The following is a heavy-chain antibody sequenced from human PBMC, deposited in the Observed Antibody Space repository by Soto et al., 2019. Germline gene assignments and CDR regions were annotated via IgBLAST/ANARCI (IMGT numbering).Heavy chain of an antibody. V-gene: IGHV3-33*01. Sequence: QVQLVESGGGVVQPGRSLRLSCAASGFTFSSYGMHWVRQAPGKGLEWVAVIWYDGSNKYYADSVKGRFTISRDNSKNTLYLQMNSLRAEDTAVYYCARLSYSSGWFHMDVWGKGTTVTVSS. D-gene: IGHD6-19*01. J-gene: IGHJ6*03. CDR1: GFTFSSYG. CDR2: IWYDGSNK. CDR3: ARLSYSSGWFHMDV.